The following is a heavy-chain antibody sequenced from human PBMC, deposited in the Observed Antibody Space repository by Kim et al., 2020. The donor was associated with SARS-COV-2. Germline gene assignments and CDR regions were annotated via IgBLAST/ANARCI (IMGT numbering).Heavy chain of an antibody. CDR3: ARAISSISQGEVYFDY. CDR1: GFIFNNYN. CDR2: ISSPGSYR. D-gene: IGHD6-13*01. J-gene: IGHJ4*02. V-gene: IGHV3-21*01. Sequence: GGSLRLSCAASGFIFNNYNMNWVRQAPGKGLEWLSSISSPGSYRSYGGSVRGRFTVSRDDTKNSLFLQMNSLSADDTAGYYCARAISSISQGEVYFDYWGQGTLVTVSS.